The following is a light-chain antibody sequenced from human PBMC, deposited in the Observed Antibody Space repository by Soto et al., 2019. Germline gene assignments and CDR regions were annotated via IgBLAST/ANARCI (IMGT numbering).Light chain of an antibody. CDR1: QGINND. J-gene: IGKJ4*01. V-gene: IGKV1-17*01. CDR3: LQHNAYPRT. CDR2: EAS. Sequence: DIQMTQSPSSLSASVGDRVTISCRASQGINNDLGWYQQKPGKAPKRLIYEASTLQSGVPSRFSGSGSGTEFTLTIRSLQPEDFATYYCLQHNAYPRTFGGGTQVAIK.